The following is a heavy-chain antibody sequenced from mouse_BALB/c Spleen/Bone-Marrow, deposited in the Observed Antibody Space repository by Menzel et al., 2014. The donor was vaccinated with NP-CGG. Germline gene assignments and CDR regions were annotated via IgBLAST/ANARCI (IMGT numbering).Heavy chain of an antibody. CDR2: IDPANYNT. J-gene: IGHJ3*01. CDR1: GFNTKDPY. CDR3: ATLTGTFDY. V-gene: IGHV14-3*02. D-gene: IGHD4-1*01. Sequence: VQLQQSGAELVKPGASVKLSCTTSGFNTKDPYIHWVKQRPEQGLEWIGRIDPANYNTQYDPKFQGKATITADTPSNAAYLQLNSLTSEDTAVYYCATLTGTFDYWGQGTPVTVSA.